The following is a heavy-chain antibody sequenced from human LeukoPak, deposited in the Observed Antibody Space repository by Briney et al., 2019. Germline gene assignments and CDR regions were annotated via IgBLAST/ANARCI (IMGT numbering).Heavy chain of an antibody. V-gene: IGHV1-8*01. CDR2: MIPKSGKT. CDR1: GYNFVHFD. J-gene: IGHJ5*02. D-gene: IGHD5-24*01. Sequence: ASVKVSCKASGYNFVHFDINWVRQAPGQGLEWMAWMIPKSGKTANAQKFEGRLTLTRDISARTAYMELNNVTSEDTALYYCARGLEIDDQRVGGLDPWGRETLVTVS. CDR3: ARGLEIDDQRVGGLDP.